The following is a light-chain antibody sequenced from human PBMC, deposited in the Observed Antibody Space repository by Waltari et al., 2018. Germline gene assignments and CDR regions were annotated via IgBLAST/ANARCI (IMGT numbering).Light chain of an antibody. CDR2: WAY. CDR1: QSVLSSSNNKNY. CDR3: EQCYSYPYT. Sequence: DIVMTQSPDSLAVSLGERATLNCKSSQSVLSSSNNKNYLSWYQQKPRQPHDFLISWAYTRDSEVTQVLRDSGSERDFTLTINSGQGKDVTVYYCEQCYSYPYTFGQGTKLEIK. J-gene: IGKJ2*01. V-gene: IGKV4-1*01.